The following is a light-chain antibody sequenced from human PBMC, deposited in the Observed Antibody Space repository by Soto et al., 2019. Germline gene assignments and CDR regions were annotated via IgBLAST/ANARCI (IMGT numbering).Light chain of an antibody. CDR2: DVS. J-gene: IGLJ2*01. CDR1: SSDVGAYDY. CDR3: NSFTTSTTVI. Sequence: QSVLTQPASVSGSPGQSITISCTGSSSDVGAYDYVSWYQQHPGKAPKLIIYDVSKRPSGVSHRFSGSKSGNTASLTISGLQAEDEAEYHCNSFTTSTTVIFGGGTKLTVL. V-gene: IGLV2-14*01.